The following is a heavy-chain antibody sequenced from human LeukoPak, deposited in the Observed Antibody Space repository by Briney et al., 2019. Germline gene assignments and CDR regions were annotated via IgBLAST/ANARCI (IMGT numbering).Heavy chain of an antibody. J-gene: IGHJ6*03. V-gene: IGHV3-7*01. D-gene: IGHD3-22*01. CDR1: GFTFDDSV. CDR2: IKQDGSEK. Sequence: GGSLRLSCAASGFTFDDSVMSWVHQAPGKGLEWVANIKQDGSEKYYVDSVKGRFTISRDNAKNSLYLQMNSLRAEDTAVYYCARVGENDSSGYYYEHYYYYYMDVWGKGTTVTVSS. CDR3: ARVGENDSSGYYYEHYYYYYMDV.